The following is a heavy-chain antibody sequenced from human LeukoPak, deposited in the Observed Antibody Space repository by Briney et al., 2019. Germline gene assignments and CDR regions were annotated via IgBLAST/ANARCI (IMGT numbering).Heavy chain of an antibody. CDR1: GYTFTSYD. J-gene: IGHJ4*02. CDR3: ARDREYYDSSGYYYFDY. CDR2: IIPILGIA. Sequence: GASVKVSCKASGYTFTSYDINWVRQAPGQGLEWMGRIIPILGIANYAQKFQGRVTITADKSTSTAYMELSSLRSEDTAVYYCARDREYYDSSGYYYFDYWGQGTLVTVSS. V-gene: IGHV1-69*04. D-gene: IGHD3-22*01.